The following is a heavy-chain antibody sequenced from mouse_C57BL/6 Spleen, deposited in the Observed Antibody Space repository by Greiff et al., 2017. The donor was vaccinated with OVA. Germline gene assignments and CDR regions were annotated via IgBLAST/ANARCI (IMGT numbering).Heavy chain of an antibody. CDR1: GYAFSSSW. CDR2: IYPGDGDT. Sequence: VKLQESGPELVKPGASVKISCKASGYAFSSSWMNWVKQRPGKGLEWIGRIYPGDGDTNYNGKFKGKATLTADKSSSTAYMQLSSLTSEDSAVYFCARWHYYGSSYDYYYAMDYWGQGTSVTVSS. V-gene: IGHV1-82*01. D-gene: IGHD1-1*01. J-gene: IGHJ4*01. CDR3: ARWHYYGSSYDYYYAMDY.